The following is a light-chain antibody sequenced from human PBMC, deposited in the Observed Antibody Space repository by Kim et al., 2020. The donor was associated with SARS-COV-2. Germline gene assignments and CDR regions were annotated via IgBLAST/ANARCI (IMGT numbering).Light chain of an antibody. CDR3: SSYTTSTTLI. CDR1: SRAFGTYNY. Sequence: QSSTISIARTSRAFGTYNYVSWMQPPPGKAPKHMIDDVSIRPSGVSNRSSGSKSGKTASLTISGLQPEDEADYYCSSYTTSTTLIFGGGTQLTVL. J-gene: IGLJ2*01. V-gene: IGLV2-14*03. CDR2: DVS.